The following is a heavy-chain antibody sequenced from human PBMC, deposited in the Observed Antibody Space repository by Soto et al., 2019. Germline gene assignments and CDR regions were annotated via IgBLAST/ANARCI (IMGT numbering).Heavy chain of an antibody. D-gene: IGHD6-19*01. V-gene: IGHV3-9*01. CDR2: ISWNSGSI. CDR1: GFTFDDYA. Sequence: GGSLRLSCAASGFTFDDYAMHWVRQAPGKGLEWVSGISWNSGSIGYADSVKGRFTISRDNAKNSLYLQMNSLRAEDTALYYCAKVLGGPGTPRTRLVGLPGTNAFDIWGQGTMVTVSS. CDR3: AKVLGGPGTPRTRLVGLPGTNAFDI. J-gene: IGHJ3*02.